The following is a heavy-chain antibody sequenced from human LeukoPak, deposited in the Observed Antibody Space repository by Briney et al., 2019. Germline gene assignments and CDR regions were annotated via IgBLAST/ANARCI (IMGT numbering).Heavy chain of an antibody. CDR1: GFTFSSYW. D-gene: IGHD3-10*01. CDR3: ARESMVRGVIILGYNWFDP. CDR2: IKQDGSEK. Sequence: GGSLRLSCAASGFTFSSYWMSWVRQAPGKGPEWVANIKQDGSEKYYVDSVKGRFTISRDNAKNSLYLQMNSLRAEDTAVYYCARESMVRGVIILGYNWFDPWGQGTLVTVSS. V-gene: IGHV3-7*01. J-gene: IGHJ5*02.